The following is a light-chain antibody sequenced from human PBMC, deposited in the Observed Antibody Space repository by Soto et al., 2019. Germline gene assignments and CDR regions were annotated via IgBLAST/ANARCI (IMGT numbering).Light chain of an antibody. V-gene: IGKV4-1*01. CDR2: WAS. J-gene: IGKJ3*01. CDR3: QQYYGTRFS. CDR1: QSVLYSSNNKNY. Sequence: DIVMTQSPDSLAVSLGERATINCKSSQSVLYSSNNKNYLAWYQQKPGQPPKLLIYWASTRKSGVPDRFSGSGSEPDFTLTISSLQAEDGAVYYCQQYYGTRFSFGPGTKVDIK.